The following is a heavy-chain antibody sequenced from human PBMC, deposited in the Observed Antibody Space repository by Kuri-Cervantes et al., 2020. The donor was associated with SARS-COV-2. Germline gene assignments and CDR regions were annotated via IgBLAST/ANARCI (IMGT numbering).Heavy chain of an antibody. J-gene: IGHJ4*02. Sequence: SETLSLTCAVSGYSISSSNWWGWIRQPPGKGLAWIGYIYYSGSTYYNPSLKSRVTMSVDTSKNQFSLKLSSVTAADTAVYYCATCIAAAGSYYFDYWGQGTLVTVSS. D-gene: IGHD6-13*01. CDR3: ATCIAAAGSYYFDY. CDR1: GYSISSSNW. CDR2: IYYSGST. V-gene: IGHV4-28*01.